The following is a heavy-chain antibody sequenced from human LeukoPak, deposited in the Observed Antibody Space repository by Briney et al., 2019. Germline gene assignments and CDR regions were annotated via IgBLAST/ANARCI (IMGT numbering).Heavy chain of an antibody. CDR2: IYYSGST. CDR3: ARQPPRTYYYYGMDV. J-gene: IGHJ6*02. Sequence: SETLSLTCTVSGGSISSYYWSWIRQPPGKGLEWIGYIYYSGSTNYNPSLKSRVTISVDTSKNQFSPKLSSETAADTAVYYCARQPPRTYYYYGMDVWGQGTTVTVSS. CDR1: GGSISSYY. V-gene: IGHV4-59*08.